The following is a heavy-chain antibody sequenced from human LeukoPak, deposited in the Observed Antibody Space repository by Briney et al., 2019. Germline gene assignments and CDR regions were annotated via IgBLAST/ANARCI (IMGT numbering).Heavy chain of an antibody. Sequence: PSETLSLTCTVSGGSISRYYWSWIRQPPGKGLEWIGYIYYSGSTNYNPSLKSRVTVSVDTSKNQFSLKLSSVTAADTAVYYCARRSSSGSWYFFDYWGQGTLVTVSS. D-gene: IGHD6-13*01. CDR2: IYYSGST. CDR1: GGSISRYY. V-gene: IGHV4-59*08. CDR3: ARRSSSGSWYFFDY. J-gene: IGHJ4*02.